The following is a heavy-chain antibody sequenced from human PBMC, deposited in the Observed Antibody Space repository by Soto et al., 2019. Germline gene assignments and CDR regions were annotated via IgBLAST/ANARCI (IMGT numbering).Heavy chain of an antibody. Sequence: TGGSLRLSCAASGFTFSNAWMNWVRQAPGKGLEWVGRIKSKTDGGTTDYAAPVKGRFTISRDNAKNSLYLQMNSLRAEDTAVYYCARGGYDILTGYRPGYYYGMDVWGQGTTVTVSS. J-gene: IGHJ6*02. CDR2: IKSKTDGGTT. V-gene: IGHV3-15*07. CDR1: GFTFSNAW. D-gene: IGHD3-9*01. CDR3: ARGGYDILTGYRPGYYYGMDV.